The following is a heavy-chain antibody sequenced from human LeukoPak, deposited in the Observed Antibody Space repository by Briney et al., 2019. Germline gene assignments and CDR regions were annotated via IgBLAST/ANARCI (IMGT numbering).Heavy chain of an antibody. D-gene: IGHD6-19*01. CDR3: ARRDPALKYSSGWYEYYMDV. Sequence: ASVKVSCKASGYTFTGYYMHWVRQAPGQGLEWMGWINPSSGGTNYAQKFQGRVTMTRDTSISTAYMELSRLRSDDTAVYYCARRDPALKYSSGWYEYYMDVWGKGTTVTVSS. J-gene: IGHJ6*03. V-gene: IGHV1-2*02. CDR1: GYTFTGYY. CDR2: INPSSGGT.